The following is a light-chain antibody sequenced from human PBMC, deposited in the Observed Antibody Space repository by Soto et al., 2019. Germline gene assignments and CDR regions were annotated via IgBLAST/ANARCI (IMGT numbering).Light chain of an antibody. V-gene: IGKV1-12*01. Sequence: DIQMTQSPSSVSASVGDRVTITCRAGQGIRSWLAWYQQKPGRAPDLLIYAVSTLQSGVPTRFSGSGSGRDFPLAISSLQPEDSATYYCQQGDSFPFTFGPGTTVEI. J-gene: IGKJ3*01. CDR3: QQGDSFPFT. CDR2: AVS. CDR1: QGIRSW.